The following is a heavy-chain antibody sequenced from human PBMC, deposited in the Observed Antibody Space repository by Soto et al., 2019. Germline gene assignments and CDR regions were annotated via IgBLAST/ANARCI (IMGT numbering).Heavy chain of an antibody. Sequence: GGSLRFSCAAPGFIFSSYCMNSLCQAKGKGLEWASYIRFTSSAIFYADSVRGRFNSYRDKAKNSLYMQMNTLRDEDTAVYYCARDNGMAGSFDPWGQGTLVTVSS. J-gene: IGHJ5*02. V-gene: IGHV3-48*02. CDR1: GFIFSSYC. CDR3: ARDNGMAGSFDP. D-gene: IGHD2-8*01. CDR2: IRFTSSAI.